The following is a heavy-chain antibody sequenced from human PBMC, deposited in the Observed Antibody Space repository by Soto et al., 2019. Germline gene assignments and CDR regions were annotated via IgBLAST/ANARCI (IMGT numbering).Heavy chain of an antibody. CDR3: ARNLGYCTNGVSYAVAFDI. CDR2: INPNSGGT. Sequence: GASVMLSCKASGYTFTGYYMHWVRQAPGQGLEWMGWINPNSGGTNYAQKFQGWVTMTRDTSISTAYMELSRLRSDDTAMYYCARNLGYCTNGVSYAVAFDIWGQGTMITVS. CDR1: GYTFTGYY. V-gene: IGHV1-2*04. D-gene: IGHD2-8*01. J-gene: IGHJ3*02.